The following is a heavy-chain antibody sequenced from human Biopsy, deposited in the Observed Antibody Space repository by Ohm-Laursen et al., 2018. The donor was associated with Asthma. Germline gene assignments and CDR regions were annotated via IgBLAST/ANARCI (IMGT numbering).Heavy chain of an antibody. Sequence: TLSLTCSLSSGSGGYMRSGNYYWGWIRQPPGKGLEWIGGIYYSGTTYYNPSLESRVTVSADTSKNHFSVNLISVTAADTAVYYCVRGSSSWHHGPFHYYYGMDVWGQGTTATVSS. J-gene: IGHJ6*02. CDR3: VRGSSSWHHGPFHYYYGMDV. D-gene: IGHD6-13*01. CDR1: SGSGGYMRSGNYY. V-gene: IGHV4-39*01. CDR2: IYYSGTT.